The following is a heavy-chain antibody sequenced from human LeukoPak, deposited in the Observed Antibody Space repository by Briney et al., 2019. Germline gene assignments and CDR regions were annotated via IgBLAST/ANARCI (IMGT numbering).Heavy chain of an antibody. CDR2: ISYDGSNK. J-gene: IGHJ4*02. V-gene: IGHV3-30-3*01. D-gene: IGHD3-22*01. CDR1: GFTFSSYA. Sequence: GGSLRLSCAASGFTFSSYAMRWVRQAPGKGLEWVAVISYDGSNKYYADSVKGRFTISRDNSKNTLYLQMNSLRAEDTAVYYCARTGWPYDSSGYYLNGYWGQGTLVTVSS. CDR3: ARTGWPYDSSGYYLNGY.